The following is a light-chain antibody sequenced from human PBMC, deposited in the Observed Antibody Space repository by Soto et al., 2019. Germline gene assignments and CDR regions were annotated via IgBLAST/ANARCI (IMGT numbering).Light chain of an antibody. CDR1: QSVTDSY. Sequence: EIMLTQSPVTLSLSPGERATLSCRASQSVTDSYLAWYQQKPGRTPRLLIYGAFNSATGIQDRFSGSWSGTESTITINIQEAEDFAVYYWQQYSPSPRTFGQGTKVEIK. J-gene: IGKJ1*01. V-gene: IGKV3-20*01. CDR3: QQYSPSPRT. CDR2: GAF.